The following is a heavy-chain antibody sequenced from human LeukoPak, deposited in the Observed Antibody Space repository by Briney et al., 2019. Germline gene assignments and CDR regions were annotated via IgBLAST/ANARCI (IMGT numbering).Heavy chain of an antibody. Sequence: PGGSLRLSCAASEFSISNSAMSWVRQAPGKGLEWVSLIIASSGSTFYADSVKGRFTISRDISRNTLYLQMNSLRAEDTAAYYCAKGAYDYIEMGYFDYWGQGTLVTVSS. D-gene: IGHD5-12*01. J-gene: IGHJ4*02. V-gene: IGHV3-23*01. CDR3: AKGAYDYIEMGYFDY. CDR1: EFSISNSA. CDR2: IIASSGST.